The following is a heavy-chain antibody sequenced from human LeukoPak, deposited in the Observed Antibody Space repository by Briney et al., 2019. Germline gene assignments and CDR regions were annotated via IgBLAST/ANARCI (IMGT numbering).Heavy chain of an antibody. J-gene: IGHJ4*02. CDR2: ISSSGTTI. V-gene: IGHV3-48*03. CDR1: GFTFSNYE. Sequence: GGSLRLSCAASGFTFSNYEMNWVRQAPGKGLEWLSFISSSGTTIYYADSVKGRFTISRDNAKNSLYRQMNSQRVEDTAIYYCARTLRNSFGYGNYWGQGTLVTVSS. CDR3: ARTLRNSFGYGNY. D-gene: IGHD5-18*01.